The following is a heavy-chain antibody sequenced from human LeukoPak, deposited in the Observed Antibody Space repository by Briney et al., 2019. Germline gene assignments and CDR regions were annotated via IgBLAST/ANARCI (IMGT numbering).Heavy chain of an antibody. J-gene: IGHJ4*02. CDR2: IKQDGSDK. D-gene: IGHD6-6*01. Sequence: GGSLRLSCAASGFTFSNYWMSWVRQAPGKGLEWVANIKQDGSDKYYVDSVKGRFTISRDNAKNSLYLQMNSLRAEDTAVYCCARRHASSSRDYWGQGTLVTVSS. CDR3: ARRHASSSRDY. V-gene: IGHV3-7*01. CDR1: GFTFSNYW.